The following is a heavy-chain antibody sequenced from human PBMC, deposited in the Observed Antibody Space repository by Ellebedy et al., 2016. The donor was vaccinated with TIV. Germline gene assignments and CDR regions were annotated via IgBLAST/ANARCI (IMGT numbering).Heavy chain of an antibody. Sequence: GGSLRLSCTASGFSFSSYWMSWVRQAPGKGLEWVANIRQDGSEKYYVDSVKGRFTISRDNTNNSLFLQMNSLRAEDTAVYYCATDGSYGDYLSPAHAFENWGQGTVVIVSS. CDR1: GFSFSSYW. V-gene: IGHV3-7*01. J-gene: IGHJ3*02. CDR2: IRQDGSEK. D-gene: IGHD4-17*01. CDR3: ATDGSYGDYLSPAHAFEN.